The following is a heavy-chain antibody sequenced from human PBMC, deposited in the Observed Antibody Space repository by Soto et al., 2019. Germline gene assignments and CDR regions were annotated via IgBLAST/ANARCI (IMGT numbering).Heavy chain of an antibody. CDR3: AKFRDFVVLPAGILDY. CDR1: GFTFSSYG. D-gene: IGHD2-8*01. Sequence: EVQMLESGGGLVQPGGSLRLTCAASGFTFSSYGISWIRLSPGKGLEWVSVISGGGDTTYYTPSVKGRFTISRDDFRNTLYLQMNSLRTEDKAISYCAKFRDFVVLPAGILDYWGPGTLVTVSS. CDR2: ISGGGDTT. J-gene: IGHJ4*02. V-gene: IGHV3-23*01.